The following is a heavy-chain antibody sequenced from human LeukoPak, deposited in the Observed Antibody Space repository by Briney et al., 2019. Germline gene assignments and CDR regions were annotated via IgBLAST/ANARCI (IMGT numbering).Heavy chain of an antibody. Sequence: SETLSLTCAVYGGSFSGYYWTWIRQPPGKGLEWIGEINHSGSTNYNPSLKSRVTISVDTSKNQFSLKLSSVTAADTDVYYCARVRRGYSSSWYDYWGQGTLVTVSS. CDR2: INHSGST. CDR3: ARVRRGYSSSWYDY. CDR1: GGSFSGYY. D-gene: IGHD6-13*01. V-gene: IGHV4-34*01. J-gene: IGHJ4*02.